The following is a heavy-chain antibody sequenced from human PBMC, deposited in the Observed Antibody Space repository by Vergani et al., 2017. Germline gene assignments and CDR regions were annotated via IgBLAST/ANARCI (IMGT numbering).Heavy chain of an antibody. CDR1: GFIFSSYA. CDR3: VKEKIDLGSYFFDS. D-gene: IGHD2/OR15-2a*01. J-gene: IGHJ4*01. CDR2: ISASDGNT. Sequence: EVQLLESGGGLVQPGKSLRLSCAASGFIFSSYAMTWVRQAPGKGLEWVSSISASDGNTYYADSVKGRVTISRDKSKNTLYLQMNSLRAEDTAIYYCVKEKIDLGSYFFDSWGHGILVTVSS. V-gene: IGHV3-23*01.